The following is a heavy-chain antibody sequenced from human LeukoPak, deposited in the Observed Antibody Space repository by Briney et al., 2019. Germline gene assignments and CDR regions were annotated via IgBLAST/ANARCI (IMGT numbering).Heavy chain of an antibody. Sequence: PSETLSLTCTVSGGSISSGGYSWSWTRQHPGKGLEWIGRIYTSGSTNYNPSLKSRVTMSVDTSKNQFSLKLSSVTAADTAVYYCARDSTTMVRGVIYYYYGMDVWGQGTTVTVSS. CDR3: ARDSTTMVRGVIYYYYGMDV. J-gene: IGHJ6*02. CDR1: GGSISSGGYS. V-gene: IGHV4-61*02. CDR2: IYTSGST. D-gene: IGHD3-10*01.